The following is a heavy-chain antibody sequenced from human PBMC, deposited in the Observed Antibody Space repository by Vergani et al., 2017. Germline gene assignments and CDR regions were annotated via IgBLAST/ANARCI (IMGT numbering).Heavy chain of an antibody. D-gene: IGHD3-3*01. CDR1: GGSISSYY. V-gene: IGHV4-59*01. Sequence: QVQLPESGPGLVKPSETLSLTCTVSGGSISSYYWSWIRQPPGKGLEWIGYIYYSGSTNYNPSLKSRVTISVDTSKNQFSLKLSSVTAADTAVYYCAEAGVLEWFRFDYWGQGTLVTVSS. CDR3: AEAGVLEWFRFDY. J-gene: IGHJ4*02. CDR2: IYYSGST.